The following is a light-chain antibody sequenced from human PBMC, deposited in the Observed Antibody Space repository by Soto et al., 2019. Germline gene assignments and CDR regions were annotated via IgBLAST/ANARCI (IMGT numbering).Light chain of an antibody. CDR1: QSLSSSH. CDR2: AAS. Sequence: EIVLTQFPGTLSLAPGERATLSCRASQSLSSSHLAWYQQKPGQAPRLLIYAASSRATGIPDRFVGSGSGPGFTFTVSRVEAEDLAVYHCQQYGNLKYIFGKGTKVEIK. CDR3: QQYGNLKYI. J-gene: IGKJ2*01. V-gene: IGKV3-20*01.